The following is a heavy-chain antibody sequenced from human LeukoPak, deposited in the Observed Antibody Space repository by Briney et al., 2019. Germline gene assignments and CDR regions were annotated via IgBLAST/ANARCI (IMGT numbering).Heavy chain of an antibody. CDR2: ISSSSSTI. J-gene: IGHJ3*02. CDR1: GFTFSSYS. CDR3: ARVGEGDAFDI. D-gene: IGHD1-26*01. Sequence: GGSLRLSCAASGFTFSSYSMNWVRQAPGKGLEWVSYISSSSSTIYYAGSVKGRFTISRDNAKNSLYLQMNSLRAEDTAVYYCARVGEGDAFDIWDQGTMVTVSS. V-gene: IGHV3-48*01.